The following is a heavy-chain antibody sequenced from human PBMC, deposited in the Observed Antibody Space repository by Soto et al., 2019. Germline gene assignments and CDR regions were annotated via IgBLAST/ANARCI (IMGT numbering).Heavy chain of an antibody. Sequence: ASVKVSCKVSGYTLTELSMHWVRQAPGKGLEWMGGFDPEDGETIYAQKFQGRVTMTEDTSTDTAYMELSSLRSEDTAVYYCATHNRAVAGIWYAFDIWGQGTMVTVS. V-gene: IGHV1-24*01. CDR1: GYTLTELS. CDR3: ATHNRAVAGIWYAFDI. D-gene: IGHD6-19*01. CDR2: FDPEDGET. J-gene: IGHJ3*02.